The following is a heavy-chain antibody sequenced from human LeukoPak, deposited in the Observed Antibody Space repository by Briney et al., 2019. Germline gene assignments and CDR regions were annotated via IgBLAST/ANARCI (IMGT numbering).Heavy chain of an antibody. D-gene: IGHD6-13*01. CDR1: GGSISSYY. Sequence: SETLSLTCTVSGGSISSYYWSWIRQPPGKGLEWIGSIYYSGSTYYNPSLKSRVTISVDTSKNQFSLKLSSVTAADTAVYYCARRSSSWPHFDYWGQGTLATVSS. V-gene: IGHV4-59*05. J-gene: IGHJ4*02. CDR2: IYYSGST. CDR3: ARRSSSWPHFDY.